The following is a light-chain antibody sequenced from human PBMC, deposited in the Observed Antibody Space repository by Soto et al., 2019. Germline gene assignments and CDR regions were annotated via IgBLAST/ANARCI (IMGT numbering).Light chain of an antibody. CDR1: QSVNTY. J-gene: IGKJ5*01. CDR3: QQRNMWPIT. V-gene: IGKV3-11*01. Sequence: EVVLTQSPATLSLSPGERATVSCRASQSVNTYLAWYQQKPGQAPRLLSYDASNRATGIPARFSGSGSETDFTLTISGLQSEDSAVYFCQQRNMWPITFGQRTRLAVK. CDR2: DAS.